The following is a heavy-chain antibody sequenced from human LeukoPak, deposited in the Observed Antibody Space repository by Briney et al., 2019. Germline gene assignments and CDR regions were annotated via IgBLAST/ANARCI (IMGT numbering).Heavy chain of an antibody. Sequence: ASVKVSCKASGYTFINYYMHWVRQAPGQGLEWMGIINPSGGSTSYVQKFQGRVTMTRDTSTSTVYMELSSLRSEDTAVYYCARDESTSILWWWGQGTLVTASS. V-gene: IGHV1-46*01. CDR3: ARDESTSILWW. CDR2: INPSGGST. D-gene: IGHD2-21*01. CDR1: GYTFINYY. J-gene: IGHJ1*01.